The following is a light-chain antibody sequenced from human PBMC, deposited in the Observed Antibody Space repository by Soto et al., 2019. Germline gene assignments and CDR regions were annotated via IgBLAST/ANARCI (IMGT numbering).Light chain of an antibody. CDR1: SSDVGSYNL. J-gene: IGLJ1*01. Sequence: QSALTQPASVSGSPGQSITISCTGTSSDVGSYNLVSWYQQHPDKAPKLLISEVTKGPSGVSSRFSGSKSGNTASLTISGLQAEDEADYYCCSYAGGSTYVFGSGPKLTVL. V-gene: IGLV2-23*02. CDR3: CSYAGGSTYV. CDR2: EVT.